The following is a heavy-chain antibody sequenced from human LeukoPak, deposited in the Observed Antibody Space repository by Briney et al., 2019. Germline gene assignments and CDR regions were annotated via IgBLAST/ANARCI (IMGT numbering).Heavy chain of an antibody. D-gene: IGHD6-13*01. V-gene: IGHV1-24*01. CDR1: GYTLTELS. J-gene: IGHJ4*02. CDR3: ATYDSMAAAGTVFDY. CDR2: FDPEDGET. Sequence: ASVKVSCKVSGYTLTELSMHWVRQAPGKGLEWMGGFDPEDGETIYAQKFQGRVTMTEDTSTDTAYMELSSLRSEDTAVYYCATYDSMAAAGTVFDYWGQGTLVTVSS.